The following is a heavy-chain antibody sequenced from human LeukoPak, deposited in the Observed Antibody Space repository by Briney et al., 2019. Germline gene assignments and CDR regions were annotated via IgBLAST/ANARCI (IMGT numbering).Heavy chain of an antibody. CDR3: VKASSSSPQYNWVDA. Sequence: PGGSLRLSCAASGFTFSTYAMSWVRQAPGKGLEWVSVVSGTGGRTYYADSVKGRFTISRDNSKNTLYLQMNSLRAEDTALYYCVKASSSSPQYNWVDAWGQGTLVTVSS. J-gene: IGHJ5*02. V-gene: IGHV3-23*01. CDR2: VSGTGGRT. CDR1: GFTFSTYA. D-gene: IGHD6-6*01.